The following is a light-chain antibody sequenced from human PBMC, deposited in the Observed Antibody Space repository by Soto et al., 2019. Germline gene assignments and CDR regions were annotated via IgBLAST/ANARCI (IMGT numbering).Light chain of an antibody. CDR1: QSISNF. Sequence: EIVMTQSPATLSVSPGERVTLSCRASQSISNFLAWYQQKPGQAPRLLIYDASNRATGIPARFSGSGSGTDFTLTISSLEPEDFAVYYCQQRSNWPPWTFGQGTKVDIK. J-gene: IGKJ1*01. CDR2: DAS. V-gene: IGKV3-11*01. CDR3: QQRSNWPPWT.